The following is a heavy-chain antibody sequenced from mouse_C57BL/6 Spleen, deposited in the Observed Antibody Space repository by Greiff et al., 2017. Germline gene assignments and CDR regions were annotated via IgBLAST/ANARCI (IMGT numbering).Heavy chain of an antibody. J-gene: IGHJ4*01. V-gene: IGHV1-82*01. CDR3: ARGDGAMDD. Sequence: QVQLQQPGPELVKPGASVKISCKASGYAFSSSWMNWVKQRPGKGLEWIGRIYPGDGDTNYNGKFKGKATLTADKSSSTAYMQLSSLTSEDSAVNFCARGDGAMDDWGQGTSVTVSS. D-gene: IGHD2-3*01. CDR2: IYPGDGDT. CDR1: GYAFSSSW.